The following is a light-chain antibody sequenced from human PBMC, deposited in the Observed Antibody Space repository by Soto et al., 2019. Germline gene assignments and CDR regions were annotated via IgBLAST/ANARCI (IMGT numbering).Light chain of an antibody. CDR3: QSADSSGTFL. J-gene: IGLJ3*02. CDR1: VPTNEY. V-gene: IGLV3-25*02. Sequence: SYELTQPPSVSVSPGQTARITCSGDVPTNEYSYWYQQKPGQAPVLVIYEDTERPSGIPERFSGSSSGTIVTLTISGVQAEDEADYYCQSADSSGTFLFGGGTKLTVL. CDR2: EDT.